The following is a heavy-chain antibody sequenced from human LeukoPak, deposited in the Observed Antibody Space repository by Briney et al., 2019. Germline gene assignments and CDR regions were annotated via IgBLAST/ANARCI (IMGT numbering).Heavy chain of an antibody. Sequence: SETLSLTCAVYGGSFSGYYWSWIRQPPGKGLEWIGRIYTSGSTNYNPSLKSRVTMSIDTSKKQFSLKLSSVTAADTAVYYCARDLGYDSSGYHYWGQGTLVTVSS. J-gene: IGHJ4*02. CDR2: IYTSGST. D-gene: IGHD3-22*01. CDR3: ARDLGYDSSGYHY. CDR1: GGSFSGYY. V-gene: IGHV4-59*10.